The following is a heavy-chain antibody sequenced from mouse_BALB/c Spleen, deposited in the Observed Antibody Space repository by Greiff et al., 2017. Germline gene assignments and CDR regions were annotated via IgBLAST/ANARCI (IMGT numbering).Heavy chain of an antibody. CDR2: ISYSGST. Sequence: DVKLQESGPGLVKPSQSLSLTCTVTGYSITSDYAWNWIRQFPGNKLEWMGYISYSGSTSYNPSLKSRISITRDTSKNQFFLQLNSVTTEDTATYYCANAYYGNYWFAYWGQGTLVTVSA. CDR3: ANAYYGNYWFAY. V-gene: IGHV3-2*02. CDR1: GYSITSDYA. D-gene: IGHD2-10*01. J-gene: IGHJ3*01.